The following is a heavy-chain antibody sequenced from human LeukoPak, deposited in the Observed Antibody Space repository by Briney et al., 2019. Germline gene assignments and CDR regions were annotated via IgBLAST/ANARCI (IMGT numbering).Heavy chain of an antibody. CDR1: GGSISSSIYY. D-gene: IGHD6-13*01. V-gene: IGHV4-39*01. J-gene: IGHJ4*02. CDR2: FFYTGST. Sequence: SETLSLTCTVSGGSISSSIYYWGWIRQPPGKGLEWIGSFFYTGSTFYNTTLKSRVTISVDTSKNQFSLKLSSVTAADAAVYYCARRGGTAAGNYFDYWGQGILVTVSS. CDR3: ARRGGTAAGNYFDY.